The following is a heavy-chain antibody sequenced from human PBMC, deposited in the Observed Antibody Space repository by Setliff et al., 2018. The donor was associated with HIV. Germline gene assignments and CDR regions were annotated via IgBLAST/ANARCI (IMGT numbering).Heavy chain of an antibody. J-gene: IGHJ6*02. CDR3: ARPYTVWVYGMDL. D-gene: IGHD2-8*01. V-gene: IGHV3-30*07. CDR1: GFTLSSYA. CDR2: ISYDGSNK. Sequence: GSLRLSCAASGFTLSSYAMHWVRQAPGKGLEWVAVISYDGSNKYYADSVKGRFTISRDNAKNTLYMQMNSLRAEDTAVYYCARPYTVWVYGMDLWGQGTTVTVSS.